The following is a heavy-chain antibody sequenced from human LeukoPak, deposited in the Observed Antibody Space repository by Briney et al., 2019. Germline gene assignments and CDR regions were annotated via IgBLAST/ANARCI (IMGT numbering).Heavy chain of an antibody. D-gene: IGHD6-19*01. CDR3: ARDRIAVAGDNWFDP. Sequence: SETLSLTCTVSGGSISSYYWSWIRQPPGKGLEWIGYIYYSGSTNYNPSLKSRVTISVDTSKNQFSLKLSSVTAADTAVYYCARDRIAVAGDNWFDPWGQGTLATVSS. V-gene: IGHV4-59*01. CDR1: GGSISSYY. CDR2: IYYSGST. J-gene: IGHJ5*02.